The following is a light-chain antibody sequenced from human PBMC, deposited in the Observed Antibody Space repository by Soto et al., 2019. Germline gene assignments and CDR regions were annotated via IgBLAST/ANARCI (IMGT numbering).Light chain of an antibody. CDR1: QSVSSY. CDR3: QQRSHWLT. V-gene: IGKV3-11*01. J-gene: IGKJ4*01. CDR2: DAS. Sequence: EIVLTQSPATLSLSPGERATLSCRASQSVSSYLAWYQQKPGQAPRLLIYDASNRATGIPARFSDSGSGKDFTLTITSIEPEDLEVCYCQQRSHWLTFGGAAKVEIK.